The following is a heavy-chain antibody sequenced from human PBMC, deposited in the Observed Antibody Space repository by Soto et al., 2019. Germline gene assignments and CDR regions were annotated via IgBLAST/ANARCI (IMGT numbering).Heavy chain of an antibody. V-gene: IGHV3-23*01. J-gene: IGHJ5*01. CDR1: GFTFSSYA. Sequence: PGGSLRLSCAASGFTFSSYAMSWVRQAPGKGLEWVSAISGSGGSTYYADSVKGRFTISRDNSENTLYLQMNSLRAEDTAVYYCAKDRGYSGYDNWFDSWGQGTLVTVSS. CDR3: AKDRGYSGYDNWFDS. CDR2: ISGSGGST. D-gene: IGHD5-12*01.